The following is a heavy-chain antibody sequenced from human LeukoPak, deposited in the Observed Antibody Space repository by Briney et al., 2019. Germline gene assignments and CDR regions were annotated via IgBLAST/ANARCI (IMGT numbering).Heavy chain of an antibody. Sequence: GRSLRLSCTASRFTFSSFAMHWVRQAPGKGLEWVAIVSSDGTNKYYADSVKGRFTISRDNAKNSLYLQMSNLRAEDTAVYFCARGGGLDVWGQGATVTVSS. CDR2: VSSDGTNK. CDR3: ARGGGLDV. CDR1: RFTFSSFA. D-gene: IGHD3-16*01. J-gene: IGHJ6*02. V-gene: IGHV3-30-3*01.